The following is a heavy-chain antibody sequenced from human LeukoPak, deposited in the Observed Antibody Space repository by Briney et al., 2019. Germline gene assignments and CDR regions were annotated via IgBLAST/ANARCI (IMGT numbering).Heavy chain of an antibody. J-gene: IGHJ4*02. Sequence: PGRSLRLSCAASGFTFSSYGMHWVRQAPGKGLEWVAVISCDGSNKYYADSVKGRFTISRDNSKNTLYLQMNSLRAEDTAVYYCAKDHIVATIENDYWGQGTLVTVSS. CDR3: AKDHIVATIENDY. D-gene: IGHD5-12*01. V-gene: IGHV3-30*18. CDR1: GFTFSSYG. CDR2: ISCDGSNK.